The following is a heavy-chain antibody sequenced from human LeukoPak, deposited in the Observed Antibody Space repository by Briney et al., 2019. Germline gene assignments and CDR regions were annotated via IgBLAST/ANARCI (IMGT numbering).Heavy chain of an antibody. Sequence: GGSLRLSCAASGFTFSSYSMNWVRQAPGKGLEWVSYISSSSSTIYYADSVKGRFTISRDNAKNSLYLQMNSLRAEDTAVYYCARDSYDILTGSLDYWGQGTLVTVSS. V-gene: IGHV3-48*01. CDR1: GFTFSSYS. CDR3: ARDSYDILTGSLDY. J-gene: IGHJ4*02. D-gene: IGHD3-9*01. CDR2: ISSSSSTI.